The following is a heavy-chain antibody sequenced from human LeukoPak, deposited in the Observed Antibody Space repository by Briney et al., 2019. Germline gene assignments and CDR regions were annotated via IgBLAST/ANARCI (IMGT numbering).Heavy chain of an antibody. CDR1: GYSFTSHY. J-gene: IGHJ5*02. CDR2: INPSGSST. V-gene: IGHV1-46*01. CDR3: ARGTISRP. Sequence: ASVKVSCKASGYSFTSHYMHWVRQAPGQGLEWLGLINPSGSSTLYAQKFQGRVTMTRDMSTTTDYMELSSLRSEDTAVYYCARGTISRPWGQGTLVTVSS.